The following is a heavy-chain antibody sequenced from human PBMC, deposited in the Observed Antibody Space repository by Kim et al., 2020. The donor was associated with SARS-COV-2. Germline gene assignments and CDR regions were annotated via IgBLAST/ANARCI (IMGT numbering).Heavy chain of an antibody. V-gene: IGHV4-39*01. CDR3: ARQYAPYRIYQFDY. D-gene: IGHD2-15*01. CDR2: IYYSGNT. J-gene: IGHJ4*02. Sequence: SETLSLTCTVSGGSIRSSSSYYWGWIRQPPGKGLEWVGSIYYSGNTYYNPSLKSRVTISVDTSRNQFSLKLSSVTAADTAVYFCARQYAPYRIYQFDYWGQGTLVTVSP. CDR1: GGSIRSSSSYY.